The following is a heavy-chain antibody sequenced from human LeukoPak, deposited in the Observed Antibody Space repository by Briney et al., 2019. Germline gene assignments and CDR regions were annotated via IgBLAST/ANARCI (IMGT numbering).Heavy chain of an antibody. CDR1: GFTFSNFG. V-gene: IGHV3-33*01. Sequence: GESLRLSCATSGFTFSNFGMHWVRQAPGKRLEWVAVIWYDGNNKSYADSVKGRFTISRDNSKNTLYLQMNSLRAEDTAVYYCASLQTRDYWGQGTLVTVSS. J-gene: IGHJ4*02. CDR3: ASLQTRDY. CDR2: IWYDGNNK. D-gene: IGHD1-1*01.